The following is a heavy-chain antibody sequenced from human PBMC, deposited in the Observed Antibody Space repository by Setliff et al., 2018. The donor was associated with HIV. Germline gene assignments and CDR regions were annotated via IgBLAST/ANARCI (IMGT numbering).Heavy chain of an antibody. CDR2: INQSGST. D-gene: IGHD5-12*01. V-gene: IGHV4-34*01. Sequence: SETLSLTCAVYGGSFSGHYWSWFRQPPRKGLEWIGEINQSGSTAYNPSLKSRVTILVDTSKNQFSLKLSSVTAADTAVYYCARGTYGGYAGLFDYWGQGSLVTVSS. CDR1: GGSFSGHY. CDR3: ARGTYGGYAGLFDY. J-gene: IGHJ4*02.